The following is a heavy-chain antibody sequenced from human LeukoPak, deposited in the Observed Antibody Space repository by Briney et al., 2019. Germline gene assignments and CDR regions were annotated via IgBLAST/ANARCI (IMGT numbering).Heavy chain of an antibody. V-gene: IGHV3-74*01. J-gene: IGHJ4*02. CDR3: ARGRTIKYSSGWYPTY. Sequence: GGSLRLSCAASGFTFSGSWMHWVRQAPGQGLVWVSRINTDGTTINYADSVKGRFTISRDNAKNTLYLQMHSLTAEDTAVYYCARGRTIKYSSGWYPTYWGQGTLVTVSS. CDR1: GFTFSGSW. D-gene: IGHD6-19*01. CDR2: INTDGTTI.